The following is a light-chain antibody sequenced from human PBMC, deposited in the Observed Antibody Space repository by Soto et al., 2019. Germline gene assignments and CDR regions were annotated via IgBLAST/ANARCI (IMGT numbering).Light chain of an antibody. Sequence: EIVMTQSPATLSVSPGERATLSCRASQRLSSNLAWYQQKPGQAPRLLIYGVSTRATGVPARFSGSGSGTEFTLTISSLQSEDSAVYYCQQYKNWLALTFGAGTKVDIX. CDR2: GVS. J-gene: IGKJ4*01. V-gene: IGKV3-15*01. CDR3: QQYKNWLALT. CDR1: QRLSSN.